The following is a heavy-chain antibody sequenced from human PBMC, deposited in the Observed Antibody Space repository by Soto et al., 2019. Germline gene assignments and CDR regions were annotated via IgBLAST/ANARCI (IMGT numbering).Heavy chain of an antibody. CDR1: GFTFSSYG. J-gene: IGHJ4*02. CDR3: ARVPPASSGYYYAAPFDY. V-gene: IGHV3-33*01. CDR2: IWYDGSNK. D-gene: IGHD3-22*01. Sequence: PGESLKVSCAASGFTFSSYGMHWVRQAPGKGQEWVAVIWYDGSNKYYADSVKGRFTISRDNSKNTLYLQMNSLRAEDTAVYYCARVPPASSGYYYAAPFDYWGQGTLVTVSS.